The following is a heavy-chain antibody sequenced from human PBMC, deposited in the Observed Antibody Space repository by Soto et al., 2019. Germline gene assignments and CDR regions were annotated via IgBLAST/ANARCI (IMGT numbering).Heavy chain of an antibody. J-gene: IGHJ5*02. Sequence: SSETLSLTCAVYGGSFSGYYWSWIRQPPGKGLEWIGEINHSGSTNYNPSLKSRVTISVDTSKNQFYLKLSSVTAADTAVYYCARGLMGDFWSGYYTGPRRFDPWGQGTLVTVSS. CDR2: INHSGST. D-gene: IGHD3-3*01. CDR3: ARGLMGDFWSGYYTGPRRFDP. V-gene: IGHV4-34*01. CDR1: GGSFSGYY.